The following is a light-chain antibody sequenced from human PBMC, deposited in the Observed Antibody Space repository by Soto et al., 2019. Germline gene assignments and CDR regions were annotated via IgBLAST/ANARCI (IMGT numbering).Light chain of an antibody. CDR1: SSDVGSYNS. CDR3: SSFTSSTSDV. CDR2: DVN. Sequence: QSALTQPASVSGSPGQSIAISCTGTSSDVGSYNSVSWYPQYPGKAPKLMIHDVNNRPSGISDRFSGSKSGNTASLTISGLQAEDEADYYSSSFTSSTSDVFGTGTKLTVL. V-gene: IGLV2-14*03. J-gene: IGLJ1*01.